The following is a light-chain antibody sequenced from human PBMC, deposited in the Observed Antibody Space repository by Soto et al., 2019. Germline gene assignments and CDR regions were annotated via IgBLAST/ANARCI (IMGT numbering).Light chain of an antibody. V-gene: IGKV3-20*01. CDR1: QSVSSSY. J-gene: IGKJ5*01. Sequence: ESVLTQSPGTLSLSQGERATLSCRASQSVSSSYLAWYQQKPGQAPRLLIYGASSRATGIPDRFSGSGSGTDFTLTISRLEPEDFAVYYCQQYGSSPQITFGQGTRLEIK. CDR3: QQYGSSPQIT. CDR2: GAS.